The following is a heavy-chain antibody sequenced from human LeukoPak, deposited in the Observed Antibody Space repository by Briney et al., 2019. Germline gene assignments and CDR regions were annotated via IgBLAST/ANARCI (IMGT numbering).Heavy chain of an antibody. J-gene: IGHJ4*02. CDR1: GITLSPYA. Sequence: PGGSLRLSCAASGITLSPYAMTWVRQAPGKGLEWFSSISGSDSITYYADSVKGRFTISRDSSKNTLYLQMNSLRAEDTAVYYCAKSVETYTNDHYFDFWGQGTLVTVSS. D-gene: IGHD3-16*01. V-gene: IGHV3-23*01. CDR2: ISGSDSIT. CDR3: AKSVETYTNDHYFDF.